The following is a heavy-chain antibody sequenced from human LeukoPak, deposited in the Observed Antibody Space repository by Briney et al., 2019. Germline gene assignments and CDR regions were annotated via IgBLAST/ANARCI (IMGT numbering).Heavy chain of an antibody. CDR3: AKAGGAYSSSWYLYFDY. D-gene: IGHD6-13*01. CDR1: AFTFSSYA. V-gene: IGHV3-23*01. CDR2: IGGSGDST. J-gene: IGHJ4*02. Sequence: GGSLRLSCAASAFTFSSYAMTWVRQAPAKGLDWVSTIGGSGDSTSYADSVKGRFTISRDSSKNTLFLQMNSLRAEDTAVYYCAKAGGAYSSSWYLYFDYWGQGTLVTVSS.